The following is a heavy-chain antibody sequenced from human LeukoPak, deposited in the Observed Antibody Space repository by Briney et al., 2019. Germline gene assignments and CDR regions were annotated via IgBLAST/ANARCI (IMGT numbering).Heavy chain of an antibody. D-gene: IGHD7-27*01. J-gene: IGHJ4*02. CDR3: ARHGDVDY. V-gene: IGHV5-51*01. Sequence: GESLKISCKGSGYSFTSYWIGWVRQMPGEGLDWMGIIYPSDSDVRYSPSFQGQVTISADKSISTAYLQWNSLRASDTAMYYCARHGDVDYWGQGTLVTVSS. CDR1: GYSFTSYW. CDR2: IYPSDSDV.